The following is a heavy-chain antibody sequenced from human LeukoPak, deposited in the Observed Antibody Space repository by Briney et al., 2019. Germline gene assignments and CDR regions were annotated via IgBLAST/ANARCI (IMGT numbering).Heavy chain of an antibody. CDR3: ARDGGRDGYSTLDY. D-gene: IGHD5-24*01. J-gene: IGHJ4*02. Sequence: GRSLRLSCAASGFTFSSYGMHWVRQAPGKGLEWVAVIWYDGSNKYYADSVKGRFTISRDNSKNTLYLQMNSLRAEDTAVYYCARDGGRDGYSTLDYWGQGTLVTVSS. V-gene: IGHV3-33*01. CDR1: GFTFSSYG. CDR2: IWYDGSNK.